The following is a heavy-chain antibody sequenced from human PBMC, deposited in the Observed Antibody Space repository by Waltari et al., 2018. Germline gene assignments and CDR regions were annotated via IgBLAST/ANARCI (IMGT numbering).Heavy chain of an antibody. CDR2: IYSDGST. CDR3: ARVEYSSRWGAFDY. J-gene: IGHJ4*02. Sequence: EVHLVESGGGLIQPGGSLRVSCAASGFAVSSNYMTWVRQAPGKGLEWVPVIYSDGSTYYADSVKGRFTISRDNSKNTLYLQMNSLRAEDTAVYYCARVEYSSRWGAFDYWGQGTLVTVSS. D-gene: IGHD6-6*01. CDR1: GFAVSSNY. V-gene: IGHV3-53*02.